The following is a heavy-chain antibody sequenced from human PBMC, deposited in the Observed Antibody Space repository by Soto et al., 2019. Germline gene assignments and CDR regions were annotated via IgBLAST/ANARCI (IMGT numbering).Heavy chain of an antibody. V-gene: IGHV2-26*01. CDR1: GFSLTTGKMG. CDR2: IFSDNER. CDR3: ARMNVDSYQFYYAMDV. Sequence: GPTLVNPTETLTLTCTVSGFSLTTGKMGVSWIRQPPAKSLEWLAHIFSDNERSYSTSLQGRLTISKDTSGSQVVLSMTNVDPVDTATYYCARMNVDSYQFYYAMDVWGQGTTVTVSS. D-gene: IGHD4-17*01. J-gene: IGHJ6*02.